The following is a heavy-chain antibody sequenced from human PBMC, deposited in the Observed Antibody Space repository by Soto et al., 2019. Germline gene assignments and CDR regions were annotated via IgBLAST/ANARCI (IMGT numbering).Heavy chain of an antibody. J-gene: IGHJ4*02. D-gene: IGHD2-2*02. CDR3: AREGRGKKAGYNGLVSLGY. CDR1: GSRFSNYV. V-gene: IGHV1-69*06. CDR2: IIPIFNTT. Sequence: QVQLVQSGAEVKTPGSSLKVSCTVSGSRFSNYVISWVRQAPGHGLEWLGRIIPIFNTTQYAQKFQGRVTITEDKSTNTASLERSSLTSDYTAVYYCAREGRGKKAGYNGLVSLGYWGQGTLVTVSS.